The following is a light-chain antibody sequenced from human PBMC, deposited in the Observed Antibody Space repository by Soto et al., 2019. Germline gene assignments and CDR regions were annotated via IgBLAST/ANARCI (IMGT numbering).Light chain of an antibody. J-gene: IGKJ1*01. CDR2: DAS. CDR1: QGISSW. CDR3: QHYNTYST. Sequence: DIQMTTSPSTLSASVGVVATITCRASQGISSWLAWYKQKPGKAPKLLIYDASSLESGVPSRFSGSGSGTEFTLTIRSLRPDDFATDYCQHYNTYSTFGQGTKVDIK. V-gene: IGKV1-5*01.